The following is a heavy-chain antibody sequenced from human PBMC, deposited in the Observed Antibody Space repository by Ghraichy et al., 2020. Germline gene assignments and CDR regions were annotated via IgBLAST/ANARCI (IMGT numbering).Heavy chain of an antibody. CDR3: TTDPTAPFYYYGMDV. Sequence: GGSLRLSCAASGFTFSNAWMSWVRQAPGKGLEWVGRIKSKTDGGTTDYAAPVKGRFTISRDDSKNTLYLQMNSLKTEDTAVYYCTTDPTAPFYYYGMDVWGQGTTVTVSS. J-gene: IGHJ6*02. CDR1: GFTFSNAW. V-gene: IGHV3-15*01. CDR2: IKSKTDGGTT.